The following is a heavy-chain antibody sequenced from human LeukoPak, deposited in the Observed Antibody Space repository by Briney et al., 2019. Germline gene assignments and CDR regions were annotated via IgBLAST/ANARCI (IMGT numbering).Heavy chain of an antibody. D-gene: IGHD3-22*01. Sequence: SETLSLTCAVYGGSFSGYYWSWIRQPPGKGLEWIGEINHSGSTNYNPSLKSRVTISVDTSKNQFSLKLSSVTAADTAVYYCARKPVYYYDSSGYYPFDYWGQGTLVIVSS. V-gene: IGHV4-34*01. CDR3: ARKPVYYYDSSGYYPFDY. CDR2: INHSGST. J-gene: IGHJ4*02. CDR1: GGSFSGYY.